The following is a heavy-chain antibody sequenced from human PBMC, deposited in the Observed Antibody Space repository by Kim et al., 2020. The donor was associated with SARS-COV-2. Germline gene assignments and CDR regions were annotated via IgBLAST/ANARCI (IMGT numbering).Heavy chain of an antibody. V-gene: IGHV4-61*08. Sequence: SETLSLTCTVSGGSVNTADYYWTWIRQPPGKGLEWIGYIYGSGITNYNSSLKSRVTISVDTSKDQFSLKLSSVTAEDTAVYYCARLGSALDYWGQGTQGT. D-gene: IGHD1-26*01. CDR1: GGSVNTADYY. J-gene: IGHJ4*02. CDR3: ARLGSALDY. CDR2: IYGSGIT.